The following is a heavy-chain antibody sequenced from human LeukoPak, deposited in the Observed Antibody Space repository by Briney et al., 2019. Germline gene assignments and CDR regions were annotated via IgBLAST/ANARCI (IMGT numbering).Heavy chain of an antibody. Sequence: GSSVKVSCKASGGTFSSYAISWVRQAPGQGLEWMGRIIPIFGIANYAQKFQGRVTITADKSTSTAYMELSRLRSEDTAVYYCARGVWGYCGGECYNSPFDYWGQGTLVTVSS. J-gene: IGHJ4*02. V-gene: IGHV1-69*04. CDR3: ARGVWGYCGGECYNSPFDY. CDR1: GGTFSSYA. CDR2: IIPIFGIA. D-gene: IGHD2-21*01.